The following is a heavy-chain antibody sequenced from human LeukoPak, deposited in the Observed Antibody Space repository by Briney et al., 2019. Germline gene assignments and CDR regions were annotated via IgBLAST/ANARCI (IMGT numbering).Heavy chain of an antibody. V-gene: IGHV4-31*03. CDR1: GGSISSGGYY. CDR2: IYYSGST. J-gene: IGHJ4*02. Sequence: SETLALTCTVSGGSISSGGYYWRWIRQHPGKGLEWIGYIYYSGSTYYNPSLKSRVTISVYTSKNQFSLNLSSVTAADTAVYYCAREGYYDSSGYSDYWGQGTLVTVSS. CDR3: AREGYYDSSGYSDY. D-gene: IGHD3-22*01.